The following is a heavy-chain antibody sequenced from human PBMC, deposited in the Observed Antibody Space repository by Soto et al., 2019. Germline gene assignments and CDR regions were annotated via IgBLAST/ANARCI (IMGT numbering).Heavy chain of an antibody. CDR3: VRTWHGFDI. J-gene: IGHJ3*02. CDR2: INGDGSYT. Sequence: EVQLVESGGGLVQPRGSLRLSCAASGFTFSTYWMHWVRQAPEKGLLWVSHINGDGSYTDFADSVKGRFTISRENAKNTVYLQMQSLRVEDTAVYFCVRTWHGFDIWAPGTMVTVSS. V-gene: IGHV3-74*01. CDR1: GFTFSTYW.